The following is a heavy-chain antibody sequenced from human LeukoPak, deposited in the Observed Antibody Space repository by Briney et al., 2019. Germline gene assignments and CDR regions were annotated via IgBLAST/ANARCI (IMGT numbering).Heavy chain of an antibody. CDR1: GFTVSSNY. V-gene: IGHV3-53*01. Sequence: PGGSLRLSCAASGFTVSSNYMSWVRQAPGKGLEWVSIIYSAGTTYYADSVRGRFTTSRDNSNNTLYLQMSSLRAEDTAVYYCAKTRKLRYFDWLLGYWGQGTLVTVSS. J-gene: IGHJ4*02. CDR2: IYSAGTT. CDR3: AKTRKLRYFDWLLGY. D-gene: IGHD3-9*01.